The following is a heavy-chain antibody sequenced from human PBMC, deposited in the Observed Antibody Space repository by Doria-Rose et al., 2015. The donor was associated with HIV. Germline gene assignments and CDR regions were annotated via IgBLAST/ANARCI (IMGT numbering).Heavy chain of an antibody. CDR1: GVSLSSPGMG. D-gene: IGHD6-13*01. CDR2: NFSDDER. Sequence: QVTLKESGPVLVKPTETLTLTCTVSGVSLSSPGMGVSWIRQPPGKAREWLANNFSDDERSYKTSLKSRLTVSRGTSKSRVVLTMTDMDPVDTATYYCARIKSSRWYHKYYFDFWGQGTLVIVSA. V-gene: IGHV2-26*01. J-gene: IGHJ4*02. CDR3: ARIKSSRWYHKYYFDF.